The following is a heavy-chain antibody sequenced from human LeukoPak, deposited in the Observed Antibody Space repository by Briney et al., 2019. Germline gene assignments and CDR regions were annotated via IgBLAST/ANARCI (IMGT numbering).Heavy chain of an antibody. CDR2: INHSGST. CDR3: AGAGLRFFDWSQNYYYAMDV. Sequence: SETLSLTCAVYGGSFSTYYWTWIRQPPGKGLEWIGEINHSGSTNYNPSLKGRVTISLDTSKNQFSLKLSSVTAADTAVYYCAGAGLRFFDWSQNYYYAMDVWGQGTTVTVSS. CDR1: GGSFSTYY. D-gene: IGHD3-9*01. J-gene: IGHJ6*02. V-gene: IGHV4-34*01.